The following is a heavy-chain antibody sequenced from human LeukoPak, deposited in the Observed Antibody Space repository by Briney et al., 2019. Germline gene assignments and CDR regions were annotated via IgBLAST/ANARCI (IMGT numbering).Heavy chain of an antibody. Sequence: ASVKVSCKVSGYTLTELSMHWVRQAPGKGLEWMGGFDPEDGETIYAQKFRGRVTMTEDTSTDTAYMELSSLRSEVTAVYYCATLLEWSSNWFDPWGQGTLVTVSS. J-gene: IGHJ5*02. D-gene: IGHD3-3*01. V-gene: IGHV1-24*01. CDR3: ATLLEWSSNWFDP. CDR2: FDPEDGET. CDR1: GYTLTELS.